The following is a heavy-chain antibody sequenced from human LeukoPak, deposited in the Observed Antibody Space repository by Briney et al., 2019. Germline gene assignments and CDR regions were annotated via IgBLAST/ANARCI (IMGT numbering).Heavy chain of an antibody. CDR2: IWYDGSNK. V-gene: IGHV3-33*01. CDR3: ARAQGSGSYPSDY. J-gene: IGHJ4*02. CDR1: GFTFSSYG. D-gene: IGHD3-10*01. Sequence: PGRSLRLSCAASGFTFSSYGTHWVRQAPGKGLEWVAVIWYDGSNKYYADSVKGRFTISRDNSKNTLYLQMNSLRAEDTAVYYCARAQGSGSYPSDYWGQGTLVTVSS.